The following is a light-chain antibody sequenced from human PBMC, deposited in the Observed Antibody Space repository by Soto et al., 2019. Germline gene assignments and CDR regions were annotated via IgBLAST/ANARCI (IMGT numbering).Light chain of an antibody. V-gene: IGKV3-11*01. J-gene: IGKJ5*01. Sequence: ELVLTQFAGTLSLSPGERATLSCRASQSVGESLVWHQQNPGQAPRLLIYRVFNRATGIPDRVSGSGSGTDVTLTISSLEPEEWAVDDGQQRSNWPITFGQGTRLEIK. CDR3: QQRSNWPIT. CDR2: RVF. CDR1: QSVGES.